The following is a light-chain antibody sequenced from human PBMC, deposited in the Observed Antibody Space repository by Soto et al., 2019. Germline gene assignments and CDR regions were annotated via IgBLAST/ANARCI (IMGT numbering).Light chain of an antibody. Sequence: DIVMTQSPLSLPVTPGEPASISCRSSQSLLHSNGYNYLDWYLQKPGQSPQLLIYLGSNRASGVPGRFSGSGSGTDFTLKISRVEAEDVGVYYCMQAVQTPLTFGGGTKVDIK. CDR1: QSLLHSNGYNY. CDR3: MQAVQTPLT. V-gene: IGKV2-28*01. CDR2: LGS. J-gene: IGKJ4*01.